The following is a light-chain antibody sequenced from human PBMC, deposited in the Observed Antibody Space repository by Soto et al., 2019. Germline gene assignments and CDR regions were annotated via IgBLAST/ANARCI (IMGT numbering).Light chain of an antibody. CDR3: QSYDTSLGGSRV. Sequence: QSVLTQPPSVSGAPGQGVTISCTGSNSNLGTGYDVHWYQQLPGTAPKLLIYANNNRPSGVPDRFSGSKSGTSASLAITGLQAEDEGDYYCQSYDTSLGGSRVFGGGTKLTVL. J-gene: IGLJ2*01. CDR2: ANN. V-gene: IGLV1-40*01. CDR1: NSNLGTGYD.